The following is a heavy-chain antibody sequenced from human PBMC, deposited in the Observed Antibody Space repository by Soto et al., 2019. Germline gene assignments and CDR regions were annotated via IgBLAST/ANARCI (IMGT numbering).Heavy chain of an antibody. V-gene: IGHV3-7*03. CDR1: GFTFSSYW. CDR3: ARDLYQLPTMKYYYYGMDV. J-gene: IGHJ6*02. Sequence: GGSLRLSCAASGFTFSSYWMSWVRQAPGKGLEWVANIKEDGSEKYYVDSVKGRFTISRDNAKNTLYLQMNSLRAEDTAVYYCARDLYQLPTMKYYYYGMDVWGQGTPVTVSS. CDR2: IKEDGSEK. D-gene: IGHD2-2*01.